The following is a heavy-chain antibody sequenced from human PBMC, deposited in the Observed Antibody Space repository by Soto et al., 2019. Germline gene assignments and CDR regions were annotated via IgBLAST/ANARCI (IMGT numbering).Heavy chain of an antibody. D-gene: IGHD2-2*02. CDR3: AKGVLDGSNTPAFDY. J-gene: IGHJ4*02. V-gene: IGHV3-23*01. Sequence: EVQVLESGGGLVQPGGSLRLSCAASGFTFNSYAMSWVRQAPGKGLEWVSTVSGSGGGTYYADSVQGRFTISRDNSKNTLYLQMNSLRAEDTATYYCAKGVLDGSNTPAFDYWGQGTLVTVSS. CDR2: VSGSGGGT. CDR1: GFTFNSYA.